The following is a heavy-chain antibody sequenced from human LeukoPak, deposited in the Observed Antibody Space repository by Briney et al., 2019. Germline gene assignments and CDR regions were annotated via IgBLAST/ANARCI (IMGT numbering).Heavy chain of an antibody. CDR1: GFIFSDYW. CDR3: ARDADSSGYYYYYGMDV. J-gene: IGHJ6*02. D-gene: IGHD3-22*01. CDR2: IKQDGSEK. Sequence: PGGSLRLSCTASGFIFSDYWMSWVRQAPGKGLEWVANIKQDGSEKHYVDSVKDRFTISRDNAKSSLYLQMNSLRAEDTAVYYCARDADSSGYYYYYGMDVWGQGTTVTVSS. V-gene: IGHV3-7*01.